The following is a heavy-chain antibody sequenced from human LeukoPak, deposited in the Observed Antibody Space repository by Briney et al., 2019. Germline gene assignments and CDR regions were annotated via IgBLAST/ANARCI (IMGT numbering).Heavy chain of an antibody. J-gene: IGHJ4*02. CDR1: GGSFSGYY. CDR3: ARHKEEVVAALEYYFDY. Sequence: PSETLSLTCAVYGGSFSGYYWSWIRQPPGKGLEWIGSIYYSGSTYYNPSLKSRVTISVDTSKNQFSLKLSSVTAADTAVYYCARHKEEVVAALEYYFDYWGQGTLVTVSS. CDR2: IYYSGST. D-gene: IGHD2-15*01. V-gene: IGHV4-34*01.